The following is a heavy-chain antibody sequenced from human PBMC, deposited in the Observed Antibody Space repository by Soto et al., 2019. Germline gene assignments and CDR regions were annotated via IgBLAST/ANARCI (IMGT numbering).Heavy chain of an antibody. Sequence: GGSLRLSCAASGFTFSNYAMSWVRQAPGKGPEWVSAISGGGGQTYYLESVKGRFTISRDNSKNTVSLLLNSLRADDTAVYYCAKEGSPPFSQHWGQGTLVTVSS. J-gene: IGHJ4*02. CDR1: GFTFSNYA. V-gene: IGHV3-23*01. D-gene: IGHD3-10*01. CDR2: ISGGGGQT. CDR3: AKEGSPPFSQH.